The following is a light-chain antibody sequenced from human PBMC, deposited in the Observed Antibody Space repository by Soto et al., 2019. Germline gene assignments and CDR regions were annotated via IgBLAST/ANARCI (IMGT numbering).Light chain of an antibody. V-gene: IGKV2-28*01. Sequence: ESVMTQSPLSLSVTPGEPASISCRSSQSLLHSNGYNYLDWYLQKPGQSPQLLIYLGSFRAAVVPDRFSGSGSGTDFTLKISRVEAEDVGVYYCMQALQTPSFGGGTKVEIK. CDR1: QSLLHSNGYNY. CDR2: LGS. J-gene: IGKJ4*01. CDR3: MQALQTPS.